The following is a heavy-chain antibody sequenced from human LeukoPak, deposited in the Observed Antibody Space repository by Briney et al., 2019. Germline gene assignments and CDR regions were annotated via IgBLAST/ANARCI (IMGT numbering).Heavy chain of an antibody. Sequence: GGSLRLSCAASGFTFSSFWMSWVRQAPGKGLEWVANIKQDGSDKYYVDSVKGRFTISRDNAKNSLFLQMNSLRAGDTAVYYCARAANYAFNIWGQGTMVTVSS. D-gene: IGHD1-7*01. CDR2: IKQDGSDK. CDR1: GFTFSSFW. J-gene: IGHJ3*02. V-gene: IGHV3-7*01. CDR3: ARAANYAFNI.